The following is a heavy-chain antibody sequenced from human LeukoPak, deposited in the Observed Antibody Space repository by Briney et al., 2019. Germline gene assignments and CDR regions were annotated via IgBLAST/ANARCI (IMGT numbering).Heavy chain of an antibody. D-gene: IGHD5-18*01. CDR1: GFTFSSYA. V-gene: IGHV3-23*01. Sequence: GGSLRLSCAASGFTFSSYAMSWVRQAPGQGLEWVSAISGSGGSTYYADSVKGRFTISRDNSKNTLYLQMNSLRAEDTAVYYCAKTLYSYGYDLFEFDPWGQGTLVTVSS. CDR2: ISGSGGST. CDR3: AKTLYSYGYDLFEFDP. J-gene: IGHJ5*02.